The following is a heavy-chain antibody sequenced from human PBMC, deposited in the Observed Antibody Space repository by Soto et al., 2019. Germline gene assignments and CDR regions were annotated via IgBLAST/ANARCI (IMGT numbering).Heavy chain of an antibody. CDR3: ASDVAMATTYGMDV. Sequence: QVQLVESGGGVVQPGRSLRLSCAASGFTFSSYAMHWVRQAPGKGLEWVAVISYDGSNKYYADSVKGRFTISRDNSKNTLYLQMNSLRAEDTAVYYCASDVAMATTYGMDVWGQGTTVTVSS. CDR1: GFTFSSYA. V-gene: IGHV3-30-3*01. CDR2: ISYDGSNK. D-gene: IGHD5-12*01. J-gene: IGHJ6*02.